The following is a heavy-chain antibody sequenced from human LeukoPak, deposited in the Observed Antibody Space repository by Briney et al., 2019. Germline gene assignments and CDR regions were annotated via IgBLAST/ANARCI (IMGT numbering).Heavy chain of an antibody. Sequence: GGSLRLSCAASGFTVSAYWMHWVRQVPGKGLVWGSRINNDGTATFFADSVKGRFTISRDNAQNTLYLQMDSLRAEDTAMYYCAREILEPGKTHEYWGQGTLVTVSS. J-gene: IGHJ4*02. V-gene: IGHV3-74*01. CDR1: GFTVSAYW. CDR2: INNDGTAT. CDR3: AREILEPGKTHEY. D-gene: IGHD1-1*01.